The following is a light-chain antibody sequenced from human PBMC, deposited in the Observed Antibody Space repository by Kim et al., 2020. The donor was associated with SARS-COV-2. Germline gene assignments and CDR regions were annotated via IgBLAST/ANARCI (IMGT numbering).Light chain of an antibody. CDR2: RDK. CDR3: QSADISGTSWI. Sequence: PGRAPILVLYRDKERPSWIPERFSGSRSGTTLTLTIIGVQTEDEVDDFCQSADISGTSWIFGGGTQLTVL. V-gene: IGLV3-25*03. J-gene: IGLJ2*01.